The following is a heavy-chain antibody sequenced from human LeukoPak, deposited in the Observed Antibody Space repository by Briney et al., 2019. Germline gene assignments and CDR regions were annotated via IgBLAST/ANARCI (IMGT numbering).Heavy chain of an antibody. D-gene: IGHD2-15*01. CDR1: GGSFSGYY. J-gene: IGHJ4*02. CDR2: INHSGST. V-gene: IGHV4-34*01. Sequence: SETLSLTCAVYGGSFSGYYWSWIRQPPEKGLEWIGEINHSGSTNYNPSLKSRVTISVDTSKNQFSLKLSSVTAADTAVYYCARASPCSGGSCYSKDFDYWGQGTLVTVSS. CDR3: ARASPCSGGSCYSKDFDY.